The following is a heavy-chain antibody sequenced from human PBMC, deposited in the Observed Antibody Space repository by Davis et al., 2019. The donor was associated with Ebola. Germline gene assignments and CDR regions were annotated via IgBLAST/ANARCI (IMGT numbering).Heavy chain of an antibody. CDR1: GGSFSGYY. Sequence: SETLSLTCAVYGGSFSGYYWSWIRQPPGKGLEWIGEINHSGSTNYNPSLKSRVTISVDTSKNQFSLKLSSVTAADTAVYYCARGSPRFYYGSGSYYRPWGQGTLVTVSS. CDR2: INHSGST. D-gene: IGHD3-10*01. V-gene: IGHV4-34*01. J-gene: IGHJ5*02. CDR3: ARGSPRFYYGSGSYYRP.